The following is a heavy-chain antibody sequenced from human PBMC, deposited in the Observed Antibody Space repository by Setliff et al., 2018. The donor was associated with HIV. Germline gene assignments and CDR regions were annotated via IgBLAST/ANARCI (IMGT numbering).Heavy chain of an antibody. CDR1: GGSMNSHY. D-gene: IGHD3-22*01. J-gene: IGHJ3*02. Sequence: PSETLSLTCTVSGGSMNSHYWSWIRQPPGKGLEWIGSIYYSGSTNYNPSLKSRVTISVDTSSKQFFLKLTSVTAADTAVYYCARPLTTSYNCWGEAFAIWGQGTVVTVSS. CDR2: IYYSGST. V-gene: IGHV4-59*08. CDR3: ARPLTTSYNCWGEAFAI.